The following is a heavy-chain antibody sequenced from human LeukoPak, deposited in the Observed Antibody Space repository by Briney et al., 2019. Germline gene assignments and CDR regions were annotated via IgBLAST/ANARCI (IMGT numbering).Heavy chain of an antibody. J-gene: IGHJ4*02. CDR1: GYTLTELS. CDR3: ATDVSYYDSSGYLY. D-gene: IGHD3-22*01. V-gene: IGHV1-24*01. Sequence: VASVKVSCKVSGYTLTELSLHWVRQAPGKGLEWMGGFDPEDGETIYAQKFQGRVTMTEDTSTDTAYMELSSLRSEDTAVYYCATDVSYYDSSGYLYWGQGTLVTVSS. CDR2: FDPEDGET.